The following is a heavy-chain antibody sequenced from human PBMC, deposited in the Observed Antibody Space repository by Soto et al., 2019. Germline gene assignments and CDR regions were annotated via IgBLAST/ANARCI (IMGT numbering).Heavy chain of an antibody. CDR3: ARHWMDYYDSSGYYYSPFYFDY. J-gene: IGHJ4*02. Sequence: PSETLSLTCAVSGGSISSSNWWSWVRQPPGKGLEWIGEIYHSGSTYYNPSLKSRVTISVDTSKNQFSLKLSSVTAADTAVYYCARHWMDYYDSSGYYYSPFYFDYWGQGTLVTVSS. V-gene: IGHV4-4*02. D-gene: IGHD3-22*01. CDR1: GGSISSSNW. CDR2: IYHSGST.